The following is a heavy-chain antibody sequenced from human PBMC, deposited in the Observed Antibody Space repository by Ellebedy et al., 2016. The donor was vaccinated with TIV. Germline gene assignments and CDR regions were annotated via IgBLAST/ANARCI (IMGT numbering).Heavy chain of an antibody. Sequence: GESLKISCAGSGFTLSDYYMSWVRQAPGKGLEWVAVISYDGSSKYYADSVKGRFTISRDNSMTTLYLQMNSLRAEDTSVYYCARDLDKSSGWYGGAGYWGQGTLVTVSS. CDR1: GFTLSDYY. CDR2: ISYDGSSK. CDR3: ARDLDKSSGWYGGAGY. V-gene: IGHV3-30*03. D-gene: IGHD6-19*01. J-gene: IGHJ4*02.